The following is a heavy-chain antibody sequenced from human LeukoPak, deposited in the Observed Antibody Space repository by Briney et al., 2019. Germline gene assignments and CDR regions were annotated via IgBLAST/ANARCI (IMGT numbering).Heavy chain of an antibody. D-gene: IGHD5-18*01. V-gene: IGHV3-33*06. CDR3: AKPRGYSYGPFDY. Sequence: PGRSLRLSCAASGFTFSSYGMHWVRQAPGKELEWVAVIWYDGSNKYYADSVKGRFTISRDNSKNTLYLQMNSLRAEDTAVYYCAKPRGYSYGPFDYWGQGTLVTVSS. J-gene: IGHJ4*02. CDR1: GFTFSSYG. CDR2: IWYDGSNK.